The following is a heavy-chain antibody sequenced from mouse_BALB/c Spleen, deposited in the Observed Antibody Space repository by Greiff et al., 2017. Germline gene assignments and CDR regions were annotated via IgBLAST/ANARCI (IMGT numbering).Heavy chain of an antibody. CDR2: ISSGSSTI. CDR1: GFTFSSFG. V-gene: IGHV5-17*02. D-gene: IGHD1-2*01. J-gene: IGHJ4*01. CDR3: ARRGTTATYYAMDY. Sequence: EVKLMESGGGLVQPGGSRKLSCAASGFTFSSFGMHWVRQAPEKGLEWVAYISSGSSTIYYADTVKGRFTISRDNPKNTLFLQMTSLRSEDTAMYYCARRGTTATYYAMDYWGQGTSVTVSS.